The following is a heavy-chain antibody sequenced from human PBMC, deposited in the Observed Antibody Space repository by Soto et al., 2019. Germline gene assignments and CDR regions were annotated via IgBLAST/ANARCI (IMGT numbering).Heavy chain of an antibody. CDR3: SGCSGGGFHQNYGMDV. Sequence: EVHLVESGGGLVKPGGSLRLSCAVSGFTFSSCTMNWVRQAPGKGLEWVSSISPSTSHIYYADSVKGRFTISRDNAKNSLFLQMNSLRAEDTAVYYCSGCSGGGFHQNYGMDVWGQGTTVTVSS. CDR1: GFTFSSCT. D-gene: IGHD2-15*01. J-gene: IGHJ6*02. CDR2: ISPSTSHI. V-gene: IGHV3-21*01.